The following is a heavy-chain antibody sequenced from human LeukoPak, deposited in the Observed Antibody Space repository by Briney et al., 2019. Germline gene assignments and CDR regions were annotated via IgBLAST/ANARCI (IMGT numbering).Heavy chain of an antibody. J-gene: IGHJ4*02. CDR1: GYTLTELS. V-gene: IGHV1-24*01. CDR3: ATAVVTATTYYFDY. CDR2: FDPEDGET. Sequence: ASVKVSCKVSGYTLTELSTHWVRQAPGKGLEWMGGFDPEDGETIYAQKFQGRVTMTEDTSTDTAYMELSSLRSEDTAVYYCATAVVTATTYYFDYWGQGTLVTVSS. D-gene: IGHD2-21*02.